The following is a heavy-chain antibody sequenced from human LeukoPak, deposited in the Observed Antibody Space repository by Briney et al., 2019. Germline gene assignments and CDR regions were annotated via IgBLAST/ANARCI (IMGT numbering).Heavy chain of an antibody. D-gene: IGHD5-12*01. CDR1: GITLSNYG. CDR3: AKLRGTVATMGYAADY. J-gene: IGHJ4*02. V-gene: IGHV3-23*01. CDR2: ISERGGST. Sequence: GGSLRLSCVVSGITLSNYGMSWVRQAPGKGLEWVSGISERGGSTNYADSVKGRFIISRGNSNSTLFLQMNSLRAEDTALYYCAKLRGTVATMGYAADYWGQGTLVTVSS.